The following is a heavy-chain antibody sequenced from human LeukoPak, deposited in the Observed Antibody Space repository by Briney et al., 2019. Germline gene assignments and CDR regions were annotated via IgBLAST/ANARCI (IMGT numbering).Heavy chain of an antibody. Sequence: ASVKVSCKASGYTFTSYGISWVRQAPGQGLEWMGWISAYNGNTNYAQKFQGRVTMTRDTSTSTVYMELSSLRSEDTAVYYCARDIVVTSYYYYMDVWGKGTTVTISS. CDR3: ARDIVVTSYYYYMDV. V-gene: IGHV1-18*01. CDR2: ISAYNGNT. D-gene: IGHD2-15*01. CDR1: GYTFTSYG. J-gene: IGHJ6*03.